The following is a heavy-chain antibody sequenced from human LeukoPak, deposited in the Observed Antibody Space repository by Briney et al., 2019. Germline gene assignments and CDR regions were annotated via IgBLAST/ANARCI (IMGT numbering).Heavy chain of an antibody. D-gene: IGHD3-22*01. CDR3: AVTAYYDSSGYWGGSYYYYYMDV. J-gene: IGHJ6*03. CDR2: ISYDGSNK. V-gene: IGHV3-30*04. Sequence: GGSLRLSCAASGFTFSSYAMHWVRQAPGKGLEWVAVISYDGSNKYYADSVKGRFTISRDNSKNTLYLQMNSLRAEDTAVYYCAVTAYYDSSGYWGGSYYYYYMDVWGKGTTVTASS. CDR1: GFTFSSYA.